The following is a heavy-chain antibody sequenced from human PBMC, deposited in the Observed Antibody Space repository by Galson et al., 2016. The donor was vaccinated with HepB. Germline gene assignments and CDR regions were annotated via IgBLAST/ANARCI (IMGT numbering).Heavy chain of an antibody. J-gene: IGHJ5*02. D-gene: IGHD3-10*01. CDR2: IYHSGSS. V-gene: IGHV4-34*01. Sequence: ETLSLTCAVHGGSLSGYYWTWIRQPPGKGLEWIGEIYHSGSSNYNPSLETRVTISLDTSENHFSLNLTSVTAAVTGLYFCARGRLDYYGSGRSKSVDPWGQGTLVTVSP. CDR1: GGSLSGYY. CDR3: ARGRLDYYGSGRSKSVDP.